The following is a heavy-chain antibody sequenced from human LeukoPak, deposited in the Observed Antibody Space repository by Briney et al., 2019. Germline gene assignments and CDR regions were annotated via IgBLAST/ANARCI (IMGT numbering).Heavy chain of an antibody. D-gene: IGHD3-22*01. CDR1: GFTVSSNY. Sequence: GGSLRLSCAASGFTVSSNYMSWVRQAPGKGLEWVSVIYSGGSTYYADSVKGRFTISRDNSKNTLYLQMNSLRAEDTAVYYCEKSFSMIVPDYWGQGTLVTVSS. CDR2: IYSGGST. J-gene: IGHJ4*02. V-gene: IGHV3-53*05. CDR3: EKSFSMIVPDY.